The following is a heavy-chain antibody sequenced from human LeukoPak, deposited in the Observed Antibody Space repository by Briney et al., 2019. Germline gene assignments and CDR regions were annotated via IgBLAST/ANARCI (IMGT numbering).Heavy chain of an antibody. CDR2: IDPGDSDSYT. D-gene: IGHD4-17*01. V-gene: IGHV5-10-1*01. CDR1: GYTFTRYS. J-gene: IGHJ4*02. Sequence: GESLKISCKASGYTFTRYSISWVRQMPGKGLEWMGRIDPGDSDSYTNYNPSFHGHVTISADKSITTAYMQWSSLKASDTGMYYCARLVYHGDYVHYWGQGTLVTVSS. CDR3: ARLVYHGDYVHY.